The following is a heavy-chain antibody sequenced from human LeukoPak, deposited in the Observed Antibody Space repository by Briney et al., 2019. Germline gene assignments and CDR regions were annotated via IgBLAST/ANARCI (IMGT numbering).Heavy chain of an antibody. J-gene: IGHJ4*02. CDR1: GFTFSDYY. D-gene: IGHD3-22*01. V-gene: IGHV3-11*04. CDR2: ISSSSSTI. CDR3: AKYYYDSNGYYYFDY. Sequence: GGSLRLSCAASGFTFSDYYMSWIRQAPGKGLEWVSYISSSSSTIYYADSVKGRFTISRDNAKNSLYLQMNSLRAEDTAVYYCAKYYYDSNGYYYFDYWGQGTLVTVSS.